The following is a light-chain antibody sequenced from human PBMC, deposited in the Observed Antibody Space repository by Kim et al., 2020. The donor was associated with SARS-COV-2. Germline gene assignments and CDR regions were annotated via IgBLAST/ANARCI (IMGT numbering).Light chain of an antibody. V-gene: IGKV1-5*01. CDR2: DAT. J-gene: IGKJ2*03. CDR3: QQYSTYSYS. CDR1: QSVDRW. Sequence: IRLTQSPSTLSASIGDRVSITCRASQSVDRWLAWYQQRPGKAHKLLIYDATDLKSGVPSRFSGRGSGTEFTLTITSLQPDDFGTYYCQQYSTYSYSLGQGTKLEI.